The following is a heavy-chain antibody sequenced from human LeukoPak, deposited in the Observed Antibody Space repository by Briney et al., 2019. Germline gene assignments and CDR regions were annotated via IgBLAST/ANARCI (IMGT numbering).Heavy chain of an antibody. Sequence: ASVKVSCKASGYTFTGYYMHWVRQAPGQGLEWMGWINPNSGGTNYAQKFQGRVTMTRDTSISTAYMELSRLRSDDTAVYYCARDQATGNYVAPLYYYYYMDVWGKGTTVTVSS. V-gene: IGHV1-2*02. CDR3: ARDQATGNYVAPLYYYYYMDV. D-gene: IGHD4-11*01. J-gene: IGHJ6*03. CDR1: GYTFTGYY. CDR2: INPNSGGT.